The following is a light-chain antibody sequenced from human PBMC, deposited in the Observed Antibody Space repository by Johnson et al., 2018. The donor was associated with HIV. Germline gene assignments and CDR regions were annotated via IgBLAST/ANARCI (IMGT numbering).Light chain of an antibody. Sequence: QSVLTQPPSVSAAPGQKVTISCSGSSSNIGNNYVSWYQQLPGTAPKLIIYENNKRPSGIPDRFSGPKSGTQPTLAIPDLRPGDEADYYCGTWDSSVSAYVFGTGTKVIVV. V-gene: IGLV1-51*02. CDR1: SSNIGNNY. CDR3: GTWDSSVSAYV. J-gene: IGLJ1*01. CDR2: ENN.